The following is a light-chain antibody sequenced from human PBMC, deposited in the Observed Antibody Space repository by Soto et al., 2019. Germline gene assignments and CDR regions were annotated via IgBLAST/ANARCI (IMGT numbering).Light chain of an antibody. V-gene: IGKV3-11*01. CDR1: QSVNSF. CDR3: QQRTLWPPLT. CDR2: DAS. Sequence: EIVLTQSPATLSLSPGERATLSCRASQSVNSFLAWYQQKPGQAPRLLIYDASNRATGIPARFSGGVSGTDFTLTISSLEPEDSALYYCQQRTLWPPLTFGGGSKVEIK. J-gene: IGKJ4*01.